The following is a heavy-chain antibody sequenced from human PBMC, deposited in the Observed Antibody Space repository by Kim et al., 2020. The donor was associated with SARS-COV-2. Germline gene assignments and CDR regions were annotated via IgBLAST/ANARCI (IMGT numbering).Heavy chain of an antibody. D-gene: IGHD3-16*02. CDR3: ARDRGPRLRLGELSLKY. V-gene: IGHV3-30*01. Sequence: VKGRFTISRDNSKNTLYLQMNSLRAEDTALYYCARDRGPRLRLGELSLKYWGQGTLVTVSS. J-gene: IGHJ4*02.